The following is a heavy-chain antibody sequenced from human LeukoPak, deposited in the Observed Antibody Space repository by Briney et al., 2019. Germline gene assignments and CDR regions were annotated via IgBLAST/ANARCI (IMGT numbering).Heavy chain of an antibody. CDR2: IDGDGSGT. D-gene: IGHD4-17*01. J-gene: IGHJ4*02. Sequence: GGSLRLSCAASGLTFSNHWMHWVRQAPGKGLVWVSRIDGDGSGTSYADSVKGRFSISRDNAKNTSYLQMDSLRAEDSAVYYCATVFDYWGQGTLVTVSS. V-gene: IGHV3-74*01. CDR3: ATVFDY. CDR1: GLTFSNHW.